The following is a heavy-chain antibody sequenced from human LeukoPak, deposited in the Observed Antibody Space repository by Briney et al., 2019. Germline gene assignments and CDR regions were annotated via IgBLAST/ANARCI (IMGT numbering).Heavy chain of an antibody. V-gene: IGHV1-2*02. J-gene: IGHJ3*01. CDR3: AEMADGACGV. CDR2: MNPKSGGT. CDR1: GDTFSGYY. D-gene: IGHD2-8*01. Sequence: ASVKVSCKASGDTFSGYYVHWVRQAPGQGLEWMGWMNPKSGGTNYAQKFQGRVTMTREMSISTAYMELSRLRSDDTAVYYCAEMADGACGVWGQGTMVTVSS.